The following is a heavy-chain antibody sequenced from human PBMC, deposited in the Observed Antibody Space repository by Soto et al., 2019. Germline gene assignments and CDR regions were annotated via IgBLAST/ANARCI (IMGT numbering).Heavy chain of an antibody. Sequence: GGSLRLSCAASGFTFSRYWMSWVRQAPGKGLEWVANIKQDGSEKYYVASVKGRFTISRDNAKNSLYLQMNSLRAEDTAVYYCARDSSFDASSAYLDYWGQGTLVTVSS. V-gene: IGHV3-7*01. D-gene: IGHD3-22*01. CDR3: ARDSSFDASSAYLDY. CDR1: GFTFSRYW. CDR2: IKQDGSEK. J-gene: IGHJ4*02.